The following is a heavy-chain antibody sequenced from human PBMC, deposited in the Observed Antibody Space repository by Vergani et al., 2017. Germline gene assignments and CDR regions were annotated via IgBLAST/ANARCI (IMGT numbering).Heavy chain of an antibody. J-gene: IGHJ5*02. CDR2: IYPGDSDT. CDR1: GYSFTSYW. V-gene: IGHV5-51*01. Sequence: EVQLVQSGAEVKKPGESLKISCKGSGYSFTSYWIGWVRQMPGKGLEWMGIIYPGDSDTRYSPSFQGQVTISADKSISTAYLQWSSLKASDTAMYYCARRASGSSWYYGGYWFDPWGQGTLVTVSS. CDR3: ARRASGSSWYYGGYWFDP. D-gene: IGHD6-13*01.